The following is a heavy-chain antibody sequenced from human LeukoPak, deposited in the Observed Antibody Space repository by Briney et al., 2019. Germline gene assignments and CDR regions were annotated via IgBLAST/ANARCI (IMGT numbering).Heavy chain of an antibody. J-gene: IGHJ5*02. D-gene: IGHD3-10*01. CDR2: ISGSGGST. V-gene: IGHV3-23*01. Sequence: GGSLRLSCAASGFTFSSYAMSWVRQAPGKGLEWVSAISGSGGSTYYADSVRGRFTISRDNSKNTLYLQMNSLRAEDTAVYYCAKDAALFTGSYYYEMSGWFDPWGQGTLVTVSS. CDR3: AKDAALFTGSYYYEMSGWFDP. CDR1: GFTFSSYA.